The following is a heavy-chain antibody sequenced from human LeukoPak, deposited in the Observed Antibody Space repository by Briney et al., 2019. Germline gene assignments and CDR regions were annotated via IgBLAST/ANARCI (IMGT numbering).Heavy chain of an antibody. V-gene: IGHV3-30*02. CDR3: ARMYYDILTGYYTPFDY. J-gene: IGHJ4*02. D-gene: IGHD3-9*01. CDR1: GFTLSSYD. Sequence: PGGSLRLSCAASGFTLSSYDMHWVRQAPGKGLEWVAFIRYDGSKKYYADSVKGRFTISRDNSKNTLYLQMNSLRVEDTAVYYCARMYYDILTGYYTPFDYWGQGTLVTVSS. CDR2: IRYDGSKK.